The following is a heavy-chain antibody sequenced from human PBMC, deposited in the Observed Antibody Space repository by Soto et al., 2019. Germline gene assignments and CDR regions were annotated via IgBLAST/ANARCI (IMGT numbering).Heavy chain of an antibody. Sequence: GGSLRLSCAASGFTFSRYAMSWVRQAPGKGLEWVSGIIGAATTGSATTTYYAESVKGRFTISRDNSKTTLYLEMNSLRTEDTALYYCVKDWSGKTCPCMDVWGHGTTVTVSS. D-gene: IGHD3-3*01. CDR2: IIGAATTGSATTT. CDR3: VKDWSGKTCPCMDV. J-gene: IGHJ6*02. CDR1: GFTFSRYA. V-gene: IGHV3-23*01.